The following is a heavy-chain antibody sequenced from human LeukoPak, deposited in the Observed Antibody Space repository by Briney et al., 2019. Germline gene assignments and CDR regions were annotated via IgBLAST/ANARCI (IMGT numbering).Heavy chain of an antibody. V-gene: IGHV3-53*01. CDR2: IYSGGST. J-gene: IGHJ4*02. Sequence: PGGSLRLSCAASGFTFSSYWMSWVRQAPGKGLEWVSVIYSGGSTYYADSVKGRFTISRDNSKNTLYLQMNSLRAEDTAVYYCARDVSGSYWGQGTLVTVSS. CDR3: ARDVSGSY. D-gene: IGHD1-26*01. CDR1: GFTFSSYW.